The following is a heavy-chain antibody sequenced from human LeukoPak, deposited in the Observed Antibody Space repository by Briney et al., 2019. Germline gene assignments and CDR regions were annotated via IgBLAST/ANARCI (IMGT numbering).Heavy chain of an antibody. J-gene: IGHJ6*03. D-gene: IGHD3-3*01. Sequence: GGSLRLSCAASGFTFSSYSMNWVRQAPGKGLEWVSYISSSSSTIYYADSVKGRFTISRDNAKNSLYLQMNSLRAEDTAVYYCAGIGVVIPNYYYYYMDVWGKGTTVTVSS. CDR3: AGIGVVIPNYYYYYMDV. CDR1: GFTFSSYS. V-gene: IGHV3-48*01. CDR2: ISSSSSTI.